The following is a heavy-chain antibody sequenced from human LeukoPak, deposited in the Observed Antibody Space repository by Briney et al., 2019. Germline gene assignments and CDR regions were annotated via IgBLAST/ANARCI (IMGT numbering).Heavy chain of an antibody. CDR1: GFTVSNNR. V-gene: IGHV3-53*01. Sequence: GGSLRLSCAASGFTVSNNRLSWVRQAPGMGLEWVSTIYSDGNTYYPDSVKGRFTISRDGSKNTLYLQLNSLRTEDTAIYYSVRGREGSNSEHWGQGTLVTVSS. CDR2: IYSDGNT. CDR3: VRGREGSNSEH. D-gene: IGHD1-26*01. J-gene: IGHJ1*01.